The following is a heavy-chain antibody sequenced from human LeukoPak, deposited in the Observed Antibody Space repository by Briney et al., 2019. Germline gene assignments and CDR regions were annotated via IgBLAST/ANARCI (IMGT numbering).Heavy chain of an antibody. CDR1: GFTFSSYE. V-gene: IGHV3-48*02. CDR2: ISYSSSTI. CDR3: ARDERAGSGWYFVY. Sequence: PGGSLRLSCAASGFTFSSYEMNWVRQAPGKGLEWVSYISYSSSTIYYADSVKGRFTISRDNAKNSLYLQMNSLRDEDTAVYYCARDERAGSGWYFVYWGQGTLVTVSS. D-gene: IGHD6-19*01. J-gene: IGHJ4*02.